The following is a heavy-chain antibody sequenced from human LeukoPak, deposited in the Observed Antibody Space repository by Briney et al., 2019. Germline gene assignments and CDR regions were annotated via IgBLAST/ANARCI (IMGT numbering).Heavy chain of an antibody. D-gene: IGHD3-9*01. J-gene: IGHJ4*02. CDR1: GFTVSSNY. V-gene: IGHV3-53*01. CDR3: ARLHYDVLTGPFDY. CDR2: IYSGGST. Sequence: GGSLRLSCAASGFTVSSNYMSWVRQAPGRGLEWVSVIYSGGSTYYADSVKGRFTISRDNPKNTLYLQMNSLRAEDTAVYYCARLHYDVLTGPFDYWGQGTLVTVS.